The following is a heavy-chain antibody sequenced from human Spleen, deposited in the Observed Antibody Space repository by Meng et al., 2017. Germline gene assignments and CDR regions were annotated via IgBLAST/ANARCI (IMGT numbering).Heavy chain of an antibody. V-gene: IGHV3-11*04. Sequence: GESLKISCAASGFSVSHNYMSWVRQAPGKGLEWVAYINTNSATIYYADSLRGRFTISRDNAKRSLYLQMNGLRAEDTAVYYCARDIEYSGYDPGDYWGQGTLVTVSS. D-gene: IGHD5-12*01. CDR2: INTNSATI. CDR3: ARDIEYSGYDPGDY. CDR1: GFSVSHNY. J-gene: IGHJ4*02.